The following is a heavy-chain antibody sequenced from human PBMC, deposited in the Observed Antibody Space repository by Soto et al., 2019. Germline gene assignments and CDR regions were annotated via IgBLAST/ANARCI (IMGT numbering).Heavy chain of an antibody. CDR2: IYYSGST. CDR3: ARGLSSCDFWSGYCRGNWFDP. J-gene: IGHJ5*02. Sequence: SETLSLTCTVSGGSISSYYWSWIRQPPGKGLEWIGYIYYSGSTNYNPSLKSRVTISVDTSKNQFSLKLSSVTAADTAVYYCARGLSSCDFWSGYCRGNWFDPWGQGTLVTVSS. V-gene: IGHV4-59*01. D-gene: IGHD3-3*01. CDR1: GGSISSYY.